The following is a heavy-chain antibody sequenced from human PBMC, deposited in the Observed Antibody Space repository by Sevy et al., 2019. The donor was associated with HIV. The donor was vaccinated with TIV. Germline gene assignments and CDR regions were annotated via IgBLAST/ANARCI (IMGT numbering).Heavy chain of an antibody. CDR1: GVSLNTYS. CDR3: ARDAGSGWQKYFQQ. J-gene: IGHJ1*01. D-gene: IGHD6-19*01. V-gene: IGHV3-21*06. Sequence: GWSLRLSCAASGVSLNTYSMNWVRQAPGKGLEWVSSISDTSGYIFYAASVKGRFTISRDNARNSLYLQMNSLRAEDTAVYYCARDAGSGWQKYFQQWGQGTLVTVSS. CDR2: ISDTSGYI.